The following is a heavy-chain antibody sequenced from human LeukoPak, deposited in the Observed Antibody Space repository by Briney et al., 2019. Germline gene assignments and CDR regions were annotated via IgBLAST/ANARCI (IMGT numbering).Heavy chain of an antibody. CDR1: GGSISSYF. Sequence: SETLSLTCTVSGGSISSYFWSWVRQPPGKGLEWIGYIYYSGSTNYNPSLKSRVTISVDTSKNQFSLKLASVTTADTAVYYCARDRWLGYWGQGTLVTGSS. D-gene: IGHD5-12*01. J-gene: IGHJ4*02. CDR2: IYYSGST. CDR3: ARDRWLGY. V-gene: IGHV4-59*01.